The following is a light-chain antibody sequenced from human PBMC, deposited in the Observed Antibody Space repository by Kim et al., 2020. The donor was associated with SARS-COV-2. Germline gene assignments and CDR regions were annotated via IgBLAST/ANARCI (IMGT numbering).Light chain of an antibody. J-gene: IGKJ1*01. CDR1: QSLLHSNGYNY. Sequence: DVVMSQSPLSLPVTPGESASISCTSSQSLLHSNGYNYLDWYLQKPGQSPQLLIYLASNRASGVPDRFSGSGSGTDFTLKISRVEAEDVGLYYCMQARQTPPWTFGPGTKVDIK. V-gene: IGKV2-28*01. CDR3: MQARQTPPWT. CDR2: LAS.